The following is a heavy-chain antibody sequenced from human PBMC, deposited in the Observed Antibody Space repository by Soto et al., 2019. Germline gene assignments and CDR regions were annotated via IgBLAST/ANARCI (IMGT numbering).Heavy chain of an antibody. CDR1: GFTFSSYW. CDR2: MKQDGSEK. CDR3: ARVTDYYESSGYFDY. V-gene: IGHV3-7*01. Sequence: EVQLVESGGGLVQPGGSLRLSCAASGFTFSSYWMSWVRQAPGKGLEWVANMKQDGSEKYYVDSVKSRFPISRDNAKNSLNLQMNSLRAEDTAVYYCARVTDYYESSGYFDYWGQGTLVTVSS. J-gene: IGHJ4*02. D-gene: IGHD3-22*01.